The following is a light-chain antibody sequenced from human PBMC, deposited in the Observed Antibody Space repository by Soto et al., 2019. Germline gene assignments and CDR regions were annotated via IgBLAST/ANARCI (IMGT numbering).Light chain of an antibody. CDR3: QQYYMDAT. V-gene: IGKV1-5*03. J-gene: IGKJ1*01. Sequence: DIQMTQSPSTLSASAGDRVTITCRASQTISNYLTWYQQRPGKAPKLLIYRSSILQNGVPSRFSGSGSGTEFTITSSRQPADDFATYCYQQYYMDATFGQGTRVEI. CDR1: QTISNY. CDR2: RSS.